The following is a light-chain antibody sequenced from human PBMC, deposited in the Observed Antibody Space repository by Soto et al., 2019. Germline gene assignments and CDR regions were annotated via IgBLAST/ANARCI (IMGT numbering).Light chain of an antibody. J-gene: IGKJ4*01. CDR2: GAS. CDR1: QSVSSSY. CDR3: QYYGSSLT. V-gene: IGKV3-20*01. Sequence: EIVLTQSPGTLSLSPGERATLSCRASQSVSSSYLAWYQQKPGQAPRLLIYGASSRATGIPDRFSGSGSGTDFTLTISRLEPEDFAVYYCQYYGSSLTSGGGTKVDIK.